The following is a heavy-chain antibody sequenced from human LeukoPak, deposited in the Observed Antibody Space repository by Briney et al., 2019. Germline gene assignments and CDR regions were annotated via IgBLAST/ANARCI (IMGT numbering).Heavy chain of an antibody. D-gene: IGHD5-18*01. CDR3: ARDKGIYSYGPIGGYGMDV. Sequence: GGSLRLSCAASGFTFSSYAMSWVRQAPGKGLEWVSGISGSGGGTYYADSVKGRFSISRDNSKNTLYLQMNSLRAEDTAVYYCARDKGIYSYGPIGGYGMDVWGQGTTVTVSS. CDR2: ISGSGGGT. CDR1: GFTFSSYA. V-gene: IGHV3-23*01. J-gene: IGHJ6*02.